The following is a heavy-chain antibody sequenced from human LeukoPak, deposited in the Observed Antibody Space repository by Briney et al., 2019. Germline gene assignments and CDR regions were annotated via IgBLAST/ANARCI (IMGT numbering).Heavy chain of an antibody. CDR1: GLTLVNYA. CDR3: ARDYDFWSARGGYFDY. Sequence: GGPLRPSLAASGLTLVNYALNWARQAPGKGREWLAFISYDGSNKYYADSVKGRFTISRDNSKNTLYLQMNSLRAEDTAVYYCARDYDFWSARGGYFDYWGQGTLVTVSS. V-gene: IGHV3-30-3*01. CDR2: ISYDGSNK. J-gene: IGHJ4*02. D-gene: IGHD3-3*01.